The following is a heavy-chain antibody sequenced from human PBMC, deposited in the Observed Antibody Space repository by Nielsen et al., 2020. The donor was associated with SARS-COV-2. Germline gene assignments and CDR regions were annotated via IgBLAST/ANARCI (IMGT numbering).Heavy chain of an antibody. CDR3: AKEGRDDSGTERRGMDV. CDR1: GYSFSSYW. CDR2: IYPDDSDT. Sequence: GESLKISCKGLGYSFSSYWIGWVRQMPGKGLEWMGVIYPDDSDTRYSPSFQGQVTISADKSISTIYLQWRSLKASDSAMYYCAKEGRDDSGTERRGMDVWGRGTTVTVSS. J-gene: IGHJ6*02. V-gene: IGHV5-51*01. D-gene: IGHD3-10*01.